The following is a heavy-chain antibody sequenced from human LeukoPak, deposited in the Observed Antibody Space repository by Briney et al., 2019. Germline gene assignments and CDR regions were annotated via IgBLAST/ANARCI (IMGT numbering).Heavy chain of an antibody. CDR2: MSPNNGNT. CDR3: ASNPPRTGDFNY. V-gene: IGHV1-8*01. CDR1: GYTFTHYD. J-gene: IGHJ4*02. Sequence: ASVKASCKTSGYTFTHYDINWVRQANGPGPKGMGWMSPNNGNTGYAQKFQGRVTMTRDTSINTAYMELSSLRSEDTAVYYCASNPPRTGDFNYWGQGALVTVSS. D-gene: IGHD7-27*01.